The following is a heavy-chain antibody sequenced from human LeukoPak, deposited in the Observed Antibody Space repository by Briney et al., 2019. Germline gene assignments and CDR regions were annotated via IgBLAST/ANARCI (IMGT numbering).Heavy chain of an antibody. CDR1: GGSISSGFYF. V-gene: IGHV4-31*03. D-gene: IGHD2-2*01. J-gene: IGHJ4*02. CDR3: ARDSPYAPRAFDS. Sequence: SETLSLTCTVSGGSISSGFYFWSWIRQHPGKGLEWIGYIYYSGSTYYNPSLKSRVTISVDTSKIQLSLKLSSVSAADTAVYYCARDSPYAPRAFDSWGQGTLVTVSS. CDR2: IYYSGST.